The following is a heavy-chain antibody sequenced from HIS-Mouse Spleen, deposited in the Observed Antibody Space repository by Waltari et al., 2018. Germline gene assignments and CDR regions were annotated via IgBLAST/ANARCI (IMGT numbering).Heavy chain of an antibody. Sequence: QVQLVESGGGVVQPGRSLRLSCAASGFTFSSYGMHWVRQAPGMGLEWVGSIYYSGRTYYNPSLKSLVTISVDTAKNQFSLKLSSVTAADTAVYYCAREIPYSSSWYDWYFDLWGRGTLVTVSS. CDR3: AREIPYSSSWYDWYFDL. V-gene: IGHV4-39*07. CDR1: GFTFSSYG. CDR2: IYYSGRT. D-gene: IGHD6-13*01. J-gene: IGHJ2*01.